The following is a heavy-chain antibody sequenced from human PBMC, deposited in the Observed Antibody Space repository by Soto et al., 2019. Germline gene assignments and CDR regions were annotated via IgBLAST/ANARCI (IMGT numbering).Heavy chain of an antibody. Sequence: LSLTCTVSGGSISSGGYYWSWIRQHPGKGLEWIGYIYYSGSTYYNPSLKSRVTISVDTSKNQFSLKLSSVTAADTAVYYCARATGGKLRYFDWLYWFDPWGQGTLVTVSS. CDR1: GGSISSGGYY. V-gene: IGHV4-31*03. J-gene: IGHJ5*02. CDR3: ARATGGKLRYFDWLYWFDP. D-gene: IGHD3-9*01. CDR2: IYYSGST.